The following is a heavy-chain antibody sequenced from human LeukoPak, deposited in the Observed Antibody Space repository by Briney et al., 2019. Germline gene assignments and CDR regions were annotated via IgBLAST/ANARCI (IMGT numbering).Heavy chain of an antibody. D-gene: IGHD6-25*01. CDR2: IKQDGSEK. J-gene: IGHJ4*02. V-gene: IGHV3-7*01. CDR1: GFTFSSYW. Sequence: GSLRLSCAASGFTFSSYWMSWVRQAPGKGLEWVANIKQDGSEKYYVDSVKGRLTISRDNAKNSLYLQMNSLRAEDTAVYYCARVAGRRIYYFDYWGQGTLVTVSS. CDR3: ARVAGRRIYYFDY.